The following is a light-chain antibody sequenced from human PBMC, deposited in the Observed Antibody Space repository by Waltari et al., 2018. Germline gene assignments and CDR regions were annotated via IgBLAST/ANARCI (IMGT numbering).Light chain of an antibody. J-gene: IGKJ2*01. CDR1: QSVLFSSNNNNY. V-gene: IGKV4-1*01. CDR2: WAS. Sequence: IVMTQSPDSLAVSLGERATINCKSSQSVLFSSNNNNYLAWYQQRPGQPPKLLIYWASIRESGVPDRFSGSGSGTDFTLTISTLQAEDVAIYYCQQYFNTPYTFGQGTKLEIK. CDR3: QQYFNTPYT.